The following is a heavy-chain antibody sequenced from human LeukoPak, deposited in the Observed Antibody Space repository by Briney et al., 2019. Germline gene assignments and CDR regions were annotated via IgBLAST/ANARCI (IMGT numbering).Heavy chain of an antibody. J-gene: IGHJ4*02. D-gene: IGHD5-18*01. CDR3: AREEVELWSGFGY. V-gene: IGHV3-64*01. CDR1: GFTFTTYR. CDR2: ISSDGGST. Sequence: PGGSLRLXCAASGFTFTTYRMHWVRQAPGKELEYVSGISSDGGSTYYANSVTGRFTISRDNSKNTLYLQMGSLRGEDMAVYSCAREEVELWSGFGYWGQGTLVTVSS.